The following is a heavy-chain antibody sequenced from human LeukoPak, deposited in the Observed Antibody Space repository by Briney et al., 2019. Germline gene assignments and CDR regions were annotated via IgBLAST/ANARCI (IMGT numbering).Heavy chain of an antibody. CDR3: ARDDYDSSGYNWFDP. CDR1: GYTFTSYG. J-gene: IGHJ5*02. Sequence: GASVKVSCKASGYTFTSYGISWVRQAPGQGLEWMGWISAYNGNTNYAQKLQGRVTMTTDTSTSKDYMELRSLRSDDTAVYYCARDDYDSSGYNWFDPWGQGTLVTVSS. V-gene: IGHV1-18*01. D-gene: IGHD3-22*01. CDR2: ISAYNGNT.